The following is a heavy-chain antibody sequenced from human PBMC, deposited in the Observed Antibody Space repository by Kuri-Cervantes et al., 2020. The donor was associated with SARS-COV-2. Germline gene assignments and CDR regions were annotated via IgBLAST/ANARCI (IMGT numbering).Heavy chain of an antibody. CDR1: GGSISSYY. D-gene: IGHD3-9*01. Sequence: GSLRLSCTVSGGSISSYYWSWIRQPPGKGLEWIGYIYYSGSTNYNPSLKSRVTISVDTSKNQFSLKLSSVTAADTAVYYCARVGVLRYFDWSKFDPWGQGTLVTVSS. J-gene: IGHJ5*02. CDR3: ARVGVLRYFDWSKFDP. V-gene: IGHV4-59*01. CDR2: IYYSGST.